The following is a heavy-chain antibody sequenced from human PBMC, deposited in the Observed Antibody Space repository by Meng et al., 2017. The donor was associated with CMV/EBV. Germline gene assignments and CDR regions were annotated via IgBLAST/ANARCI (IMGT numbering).Heavy chain of an antibody. V-gene: IGHV3-11*01. CDR1: GFTFSDYY. CDR3: ARGSKDAFGLRWNWFVP. Sequence: GESLKISCAASGFTFSDYYMSWIRQAPGKGLEWVSYISSSGSTIYYADSVKGRFTISRDNAKNSLYLQMNSLRAEDTAVYYCARGSKDAFGLRWNWFVPWGQGTLVTVSS. D-gene: IGHD4-23*01. J-gene: IGHJ5*02. CDR2: ISSSGSTI.